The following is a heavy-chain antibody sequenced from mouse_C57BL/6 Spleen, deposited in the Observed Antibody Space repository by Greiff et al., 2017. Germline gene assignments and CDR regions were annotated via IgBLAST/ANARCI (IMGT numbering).Heavy chain of an antibody. CDR3: TTGSSLYYFDY. J-gene: IGHJ2*01. Sequence: EVQLQQSGAELVRPGASVKLSCTASGFNIKDYYMHWVKQRPEQGLEWIGRIDPEDGDTEYAPKFQGKATMTADTSSNTAYLQHSSLTSEDTAVCYCTTGSSLYYFDYWGQGTTLTVSS. CDR1: GFNIKDYY. V-gene: IGHV14-1*01. CDR2: IDPEDGDT. D-gene: IGHD1-1*01.